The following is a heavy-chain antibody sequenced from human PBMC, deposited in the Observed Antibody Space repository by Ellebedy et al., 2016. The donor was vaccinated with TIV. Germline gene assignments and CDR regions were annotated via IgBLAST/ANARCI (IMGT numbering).Heavy chain of an antibody. J-gene: IGHJ4*02. CDR3: ARDRPKTGRTSWCFDY. Sequence: GESLKIPCGASRFTFSSYTMNLVRQAPGKGLVWVSRINSDGSSTSYADSVKGRFTISRDNAKNTLYLPMHSLTAEDAAVYYCARDRPKTGRTSWCFDYWGQGALVTVSS. D-gene: IGHD1/OR15-1a*01. CDR2: INSDGSST. CDR1: RFTFSSYT. V-gene: IGHV3-74*01.